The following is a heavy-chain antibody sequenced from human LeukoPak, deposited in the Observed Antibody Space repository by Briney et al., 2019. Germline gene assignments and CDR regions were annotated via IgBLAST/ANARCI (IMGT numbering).Heavy chain of an antibody. D-gene: IGHD3-22*01. J-gene: IGHJ3*02. Sequence: SETLSLTCTVSGGSISSYYWSWIRQPAGKGLEWIGRIYTSGSTNYNPSLKSRVTMTVDTSKNQFSLKLSSVTAADTAVYYCAREPPYYYDSSGFAFDIWGQGTMVTVSS. CDR2: IYTSGST. CDR1: GGSISSYY. V-gene: IGHV4-4*07. CDR3: AREPPYYYDSSGFAFDI.